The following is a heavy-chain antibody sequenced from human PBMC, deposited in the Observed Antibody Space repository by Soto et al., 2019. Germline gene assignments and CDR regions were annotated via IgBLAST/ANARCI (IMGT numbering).Heavy chain of an antibody. J-gene: IGHJ4*02. V-gene: IGHV3-23*01. D-gene: IGHD5-18*01. CDR1: GFTFTNYA. Sequence: PGGSLRLSCAASGFTFTNYAMNWVRQAPGKGLEWVSTITGGGGGRTNYADSVKGRFTISRDNSKNTLYLQMNSLRAEDTAVYYFLIQPACIRTFVYWCPGALVTVPS. CDR3: LIQPACIRTFVY. CDR2: ITGGGGGRT.